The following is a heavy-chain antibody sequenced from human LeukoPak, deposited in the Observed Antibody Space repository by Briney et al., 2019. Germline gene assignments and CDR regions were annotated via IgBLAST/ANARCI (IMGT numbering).Heavy chain of an antibody. CDR3: ARSERIAAAGASLKYNWFHP. CDR1: GGSISSYY. CDR2: IYTSGST. V-gene: IGHV4-4*07. D-gene: IGHD6-13*01. Sequence: SETLSLTCTVSGGSISSYYWSWIRQPAGKGLEWIGRIYTSGSTNYNPSLKSRVTMSVDTSKNQFSLKLSSVTAADTAVYYCARSERIAAAGASLKYNWFHPWGQGTLVTVSS. J-gene: IGHJ5*02.